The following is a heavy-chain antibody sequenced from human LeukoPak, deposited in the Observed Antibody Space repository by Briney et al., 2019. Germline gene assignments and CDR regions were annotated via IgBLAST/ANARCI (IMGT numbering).Heavy chain of an antibody. CDR3: ARGHHDSSGYYNWFDP. J-gene: IGHJ5*02. Sequence: PSETLSLTCAVSGYSISSGYYWGWIRQPPGKGLEWIGSIYHSGSTYYNPSLKSRVTISVDTSKNQFSLKLSSVTAADTAVYYCARGHHDSSGYYNWFDPWGQGTLVTVSS. D-gene: IGHD3-22*01. CDR2: IYHSGST. V-gene: IGHV4-38-2*01. CDR1: GYSISSGYY.